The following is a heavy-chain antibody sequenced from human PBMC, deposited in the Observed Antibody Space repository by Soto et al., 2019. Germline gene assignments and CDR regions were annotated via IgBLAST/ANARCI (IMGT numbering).Heavy chain of an antibody. Sequence: PGGSLRLSCAASGFTFSSYGMHWVRQAPGKGLEWVAVISYDGSNKYYADSVKGRFTISRDNSKNTLYLQMNSLRAEDTAVYYCAKVPSPDYDFWSGYFDYWGQGTLVTVSS. J-gene: IGHJ4*02. CDR3: AKVPSPDYDFWSGYFDY. CDR1: GFTFSSYG. CDR2: ISYDGSNK. D-gene: IGHD3-3*01. V-gene: IGHV3-30*18.